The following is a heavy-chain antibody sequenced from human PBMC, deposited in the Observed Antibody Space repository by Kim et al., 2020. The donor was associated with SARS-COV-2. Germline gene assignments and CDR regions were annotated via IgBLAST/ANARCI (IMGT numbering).Heavy chain of an antibody. Sequence: SETLSLTCTVSGGSISSGDYYWSWIRQPPGKGLEWIGYIYYTGSSHYNPSLNSRVTISIDTSKNQFSLKLSSVTAADTAVYYCARGPPIGGGDCYSHWGQGTMLTVCS. CDR1: GGSISSGDYY. J-gene: IGHJ1*01. D-gene: IGHD2-21*02. CDR3: ARGPPIGGGDCYSH. V-gene: IGHV4-30-4*08. CDR2: IYYTGSS.